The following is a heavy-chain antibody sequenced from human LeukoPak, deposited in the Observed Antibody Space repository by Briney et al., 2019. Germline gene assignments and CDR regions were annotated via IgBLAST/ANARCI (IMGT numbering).Heavy chain of an antibody. J-gene: IGHJ4*02. D-gene: IGHD2-15*01. CDR1: GFTFSSYS. V-gene: IGHV3-48*04. CDR2: ISSSSSTI. CDR3: ARDDVYRRPSGGSKDEDH. Sequence: PGGSLRLSCAASGFTFSSYSMYWVRQAPGKGLEWVSYISSSSSTIYYADSVKGRFTISRDNAKNSLYLQMNSLRAEDTAVYYCARDDVYRRPSGGSKDEDHWGQGTLVTVSS.